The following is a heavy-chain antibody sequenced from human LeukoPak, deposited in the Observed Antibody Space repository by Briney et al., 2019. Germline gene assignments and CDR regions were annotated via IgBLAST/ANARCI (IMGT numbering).Heavy chain of an antibody. CDR3: SSACYHCLVDY. CDR2: IYHSGST. CDR1: GYSISSGYY. D-gene: IGHD5-12*01. J-gene: IGHJ4*02. Sequence: SETLSLTCAVSGYSISSGYYWGWIRQPPGKGLEWIGSIYHSGSTYYNPSFKSRVTISVDTSKNQFSLELSSVTAADTAVYYCSSACYHCLVDYWGQGTLVTVSS. V-gene: IGHV4-38-2*01.